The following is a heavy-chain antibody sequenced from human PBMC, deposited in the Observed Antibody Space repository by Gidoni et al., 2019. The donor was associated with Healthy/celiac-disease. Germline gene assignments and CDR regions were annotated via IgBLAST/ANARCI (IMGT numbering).Heavy chain of an antibody. D-gene: IGHD6-19*01. CDR2: INPSGVST. Sequence: QVQLVQSGAEVKKPGASVKVSCKASEYTFTNYYMHWVRQAPGQGLEWMGIINPSGVSTSHAQKFQGRVTMTRDTSTSTVYMELSSLRSEDTAVYYCARSHTSGWYYFDYWGQGTLFTVSS. CDR3: ARSHTSGWYYFDY. J-gene: IGHJ4*02. CDR1: EYTFTNYY. V-gene: IGHV1-46*01.